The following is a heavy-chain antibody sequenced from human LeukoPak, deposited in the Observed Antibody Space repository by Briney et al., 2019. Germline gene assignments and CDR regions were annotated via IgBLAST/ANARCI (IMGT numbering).Heavy chain of an antibody. J-gene: IGHJ6*02. CDR1: GGSISSGGYS. D-gene: IGHD5-12*01. Sequence: SETLSPTCAVSGGSISSGGYSWSWIRQPPGKGLEWIGYIYHSGSTYYNPSLKSRVTISVDRSKNQFSLKLSSVTAADTAVYYCARVGGCEIYYGMDVWGQGTTVTVSS. CDR3: ARVGGCEIYYGMDV. CDR2: IYHSGST. V-gene: IGHV4-30-2*01.